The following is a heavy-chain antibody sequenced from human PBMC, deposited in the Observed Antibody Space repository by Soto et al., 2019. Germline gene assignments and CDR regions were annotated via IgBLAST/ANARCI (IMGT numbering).Heavy chain of an antibody. CDR3: ARGLGYCSGGSCYSPWFDP. CDR1: GGSFSGYN. J-gene: IGHJ5*02. CDR2: INHSGST. V-gene: IGHV4-34*01. D-gene: IGHD2-15*01. Sequence: SETLSLTCAVYGGSFSGYNWSWIRQPPGKGLEWIGEINHSGSTNYNPSLKSRVTISVDTSKNQFSLKLSSVAAADTAVYYCARGLGYCSGGSCYSPWFDPWGHGTLVTISS.